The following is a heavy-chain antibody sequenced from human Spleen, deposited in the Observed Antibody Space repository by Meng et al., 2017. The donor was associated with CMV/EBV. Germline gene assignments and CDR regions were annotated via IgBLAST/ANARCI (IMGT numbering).Heavy chain of an antibody. CDR2: TYYRMSKWYR. CDR3: VRELVGGWDY. D-gene: IGHD6-19*01. J-gene: IGHJ4*02. V-gene: IGHV6-1*01. Sequence: ISGDSVSSNSATWNCIRQSPSRGLEWLGRTYYRMSKWYRDYAMSVKGRITVNPDTSKNQFSLQLNSVTPEDTAVYYCVRELVGGWDYWGQGTLVTVSS. CDR1: GDSVSSNSAT.